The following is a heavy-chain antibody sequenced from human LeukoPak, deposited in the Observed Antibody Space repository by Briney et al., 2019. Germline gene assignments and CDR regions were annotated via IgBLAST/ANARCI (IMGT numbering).Heavy chain of an antibody. D-gene: IGHD3-3*01. CDR1: GFTFSSYW. J-gene: IGHJ6*03. Sequence: PGGSLRLSCAASGFTFSSYWMSWVRQAPGKGLEWVANIKQDGSEKYYVDSVKGRFTISRDNAKNSLYLQMNSLRAEDTAVYYCARVRDNYDFWSGYLMDYYMDVWGKGTTVTVSS. CDR2: IKQDGSEK. V-gene: IGHV3-7*01. CDR3: ARVRDNYDFWSGYLMDYYMDV.